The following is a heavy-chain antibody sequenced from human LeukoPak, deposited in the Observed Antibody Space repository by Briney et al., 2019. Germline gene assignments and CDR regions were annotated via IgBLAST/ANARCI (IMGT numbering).Heavy chain of an antibody. D-gene: IGHD2/OR15-2a*01. J-gene: IGHJ6*03. V-gene: IGHV3-30*03. CDR2: ISYDGSNK. CDR1: GFTFSSYG. CDR3: ARVFSARIGYYYYYMDV. Sequence: GGSLRLSCAASGFTFSSYGMHWVRQAPGKGLEWVAVISYDGSNKYYADSVKGRFTISRDNSKNTLYLQMNSLRAEDTAVYYCARVFSARIGYYYYYMDVWGKGTTVAVSS.